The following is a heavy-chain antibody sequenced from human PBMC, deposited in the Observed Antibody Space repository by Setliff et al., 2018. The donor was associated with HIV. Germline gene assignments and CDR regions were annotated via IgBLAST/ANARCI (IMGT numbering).Heavy chain of an antibody. CDR2: IWSDGSDT. J-gene: IGHJ5*02. CDR1: GFTFSTYG. Sequence: PGGSLRLSCAASGFTFSTYGMHWVRQAPGKGLEWVAVIWSDGSDTTYADSVKGRFTISRDNAKNTVYLQMNSLRGEDTAVYYCATDGAWGQGTLVTVSS. CDR3: ATDGA. D-gene: IGHD3-16*01. V-gene: IGHV3-33*03.